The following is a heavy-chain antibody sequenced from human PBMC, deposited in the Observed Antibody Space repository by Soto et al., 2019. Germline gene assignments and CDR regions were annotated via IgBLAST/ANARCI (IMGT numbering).Heavy chain of an antibody. CDR2: INPATGAA. V-gene: IGHV1-2*02. J-gene: IGHJ3*02. Sequence: QLHLVQSGAVVKKPGASVTVSCSASGYPVTAYYMHWVRQAPGRGLEWMGGINPATGAAKYTQTFQGRFTMTRATSTSTVFMELTGLTSGATAGFYFWRGGGVGVAGSAAFDMWGQGTLVTVSS. CDR3: WRGGGVGVAGSAAFDM. CDR1: GYPVTAYY. D-gene: IGHD3-3*01.